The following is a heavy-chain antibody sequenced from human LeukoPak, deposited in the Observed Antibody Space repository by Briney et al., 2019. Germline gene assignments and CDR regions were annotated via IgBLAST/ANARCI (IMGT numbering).Heavy chain of an antibody. V-gene: IGHV3-15*01. D-gene: IGHD6-19*01. Sequence: GGSLRLSCAASGFTFSNARMSWVRQAPGKGLEWVGRIKSKTDGGTTDYAAPVKGRFTISRDDSKNTLYLQMNSLKTEDTGVYYCTRGAGYSSGWYHFDYWGQGSLVTVSS. CDR2: IKSKTDGGTT. CDR3: TRGAGYSSGWYHFDY. CDR1: GFTFSNAR. J-gene: IGHJ4*02.